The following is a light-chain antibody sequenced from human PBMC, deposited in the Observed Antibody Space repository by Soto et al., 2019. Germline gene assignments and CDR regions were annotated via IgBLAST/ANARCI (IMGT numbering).Light chain of an antibody. CDR2: EAS. Sequence: NVLTQSPGTLSLSPGERATLSCRASQTVRSNYLAWYQQKPGQTPRLLIYEASSRFTGIPDRFTGSGSGTDFTLTINRLEPEDFAIYFCHQYGSLPRTFGQGSKVEVK. CDR3: HQYGSLPRT. V-gene: IGKV3-20*01. J-gene: IGKJ1*01. CDR1: QTVRSNY.